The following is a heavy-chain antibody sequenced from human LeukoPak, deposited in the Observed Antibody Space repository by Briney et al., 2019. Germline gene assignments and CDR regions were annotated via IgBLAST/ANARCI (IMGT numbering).Heavy chain of an antibody. J-gene: IGHJ4*02. CDR2: IYHSGST. D-gene: IGHD5-24*01. CDR1: GGSISSSSYY. CDR3: ARFRRWLQYAYFDY. V-gene: IGHV4-39*07. Sequence: SETLSLTCTVSGGSISSSSYYWGWIRQPPGKGLEWIGSIYHSGSTYYNPSLKSRVTISVDTSKNQFSLKLSSVTAADTAVYYCARFRRWLQYAYFDYWGQGTLVTVSS.